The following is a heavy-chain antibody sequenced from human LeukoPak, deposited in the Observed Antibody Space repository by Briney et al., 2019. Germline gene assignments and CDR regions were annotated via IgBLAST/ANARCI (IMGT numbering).Heavy chain of an antibody. D-gene: IGHD1-26*01. CDR2: INPSGGST. J-gene: IGHJ4*02. CDR3: ARALWELRNPDY. Sequence: ASVKVSCKASGYTFTSYYMHWLRQAPGQGLEWMGIINPSGGSTSYAQKSQGRVTMTRDTSTSTVYMELSSLRSEDTAVYYCARALWELRNPDYWGRGTLVTVSS. V-gene: IGHV1-46*01. CDR1: GYTFTSYY.